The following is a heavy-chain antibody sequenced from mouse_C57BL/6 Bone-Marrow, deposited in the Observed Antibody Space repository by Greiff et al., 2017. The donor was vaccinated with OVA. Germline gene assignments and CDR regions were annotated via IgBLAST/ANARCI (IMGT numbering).Heavy chain of an antibody. CDR3: ARDRGPIDY. D-gene: IGHD3-3*01. CDR2: INYDGSST. Sequence: DVKLVESAGGLVQPGSSMKLSCTASGFTFSDYYMAWVRQVPEKGLEWVANINYDGSSTYYLDSLKSRFIISRDNAKNILYLQMSSLKSEDTATYYCARDRGPIDYWGQGTTLTVSS. CDR1: GFTFSDYY. J-gene: IGHJ2*01. V-gene: IGHV5-16*01.